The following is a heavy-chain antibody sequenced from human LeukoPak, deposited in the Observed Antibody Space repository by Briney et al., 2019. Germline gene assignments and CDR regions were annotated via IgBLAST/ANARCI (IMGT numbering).Heavy chain of an antibody. CDR2: IYPRNSDT. D-gene: IGHD5-18*01. CDR3: ARLPLVWGSDTAMFDNAFDI. CDR1: GYSFTSYW. Sequence: GESLKIYCKGSGYSFTSYWIGWVRQMPGKGLEWMGIIYPRNSDTRYSPSFQGQVTISADKSISTAYLQWSILKASDTAMYYCARLPLVWGSDTAMFDNAFDIWGQGTMVTVSS. V-gene: IGHV5-51*01. J-gene: IGHJ3*02.